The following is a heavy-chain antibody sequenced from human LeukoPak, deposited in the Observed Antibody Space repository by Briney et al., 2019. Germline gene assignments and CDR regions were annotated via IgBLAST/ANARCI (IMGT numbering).Heavy chain of an antibody. J-gene: IGHJ5*02. CDR2: IIPIFGTA. Sequence: ASVKVSCKASGGTFSSYAISWVRQAPGQGLEWMGGIIPIFGTANYAQKFQGRVTITADESTSTAYMELRSLRSDDTAVYYCARVGTIFGVVIMGTQVWFDPWGQGTLVTVSS. CDR1: GGTFSSYA. D-gene: IGHD3-3*01. V-gene: IGHV1-69*13. CDR3: ARVGTIFGVVIMGTQVWFDP.